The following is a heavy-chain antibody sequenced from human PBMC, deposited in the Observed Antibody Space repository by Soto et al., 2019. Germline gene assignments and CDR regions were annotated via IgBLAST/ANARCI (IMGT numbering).Heavy chain of an antibody. D-gene: IGHD2-2*01. J-gene: IGHJ3*02. CDR3: ARDCSSTSCRGPPDAFDI. V-gene: IGHV1-8*01. Sequence: GASVKVSCKASGYTFTSYDINWVRQATGQGLEWMGWMNPNSGNTGYAQKLQGRVTMTRNTSISTAYMELSSLRSEDTAVYYCARDCSSTSCRGPPDAFDIWGQGTMVTVSS. CDR1: GYTFTSYD. CDR2: MNPNSGNT.